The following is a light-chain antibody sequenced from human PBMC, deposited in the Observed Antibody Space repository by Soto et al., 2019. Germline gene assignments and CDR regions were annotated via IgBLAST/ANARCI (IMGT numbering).Light chain of an antibody. J-gene: IGKJ2*01. CDR2: GAS. V-gene: IGKV3-20*01. Sequence: EIVLTQSPGTLSLSPGERATLSCRASQSVSSSYLAWYQQKPGQAPRLLIYGASSRATGIPDGFSGSGSGTDFTVTISRLEREDLAVYYCEKYGNSPYTFGQGTKLKIK. CDR1: QSVSSSY. CDR3: EKYGNSPYT.